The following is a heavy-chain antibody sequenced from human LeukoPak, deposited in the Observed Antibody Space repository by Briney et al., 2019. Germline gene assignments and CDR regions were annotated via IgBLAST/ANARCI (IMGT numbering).Heavy chain of an antibody. CDR2: IRYDGSNK. D-gene: IGHD6-25*01. V-gene: IGHV3-30*02. CDR3: AKGRSYSSEIDY. CDR1: GFTFSSYG. J-gene: IGHJ4*02. Sequence: PGGSLRPSCAASGFTFSSYGMHWVRQAPGKGLEWVAFIRYDGSNKYYADSVKGRFTISRDNSKNTLYLQMNSLRAEDTAVYYCAKGRSYSSEIDYWGQGTLVTVSS.